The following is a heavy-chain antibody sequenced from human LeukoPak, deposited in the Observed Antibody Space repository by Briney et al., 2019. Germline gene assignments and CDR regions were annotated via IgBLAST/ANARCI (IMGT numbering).Heavy chain of an antibody. CDR3: ARHNVLGDYDFWSGRSYYYYYMDV. D-gene: IGHD3-3*01. V-gene: IGHV4-34*01. CDR2: INHSGST. J-gene: IGHJ6*03. CDR1: GGSISSYY. Sequence: SETLSLTCTVSGGSISSYYWSWIRQPPGKGLEWIGEINHSGSTNYNPSLKSRVTISVDTSKNQFSLKLSSVTAADTAVYYCARHNVLGDYDFWSGRSYYYYYMDVWGKGTTVTVSS.